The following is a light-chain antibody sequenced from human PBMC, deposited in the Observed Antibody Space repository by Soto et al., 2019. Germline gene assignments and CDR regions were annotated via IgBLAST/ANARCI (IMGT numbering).Light chain of an antibody. V-gene: IGKV3-11*01. CDR1: QSVSTF. CDR2: NAS. J-gene: IGKJ5*01. Sequence: EFVLTQSPGTLSLSPGERAILSCRASQSVSTFLAWFQQKPGQPPRLLIYNASNRTTGIPARFSGSGSGTDFTLTISSLEPEDFAVYYCQQRGDWPPITFGQGTRLEIK. CDR3: QQRGDWPPIT.